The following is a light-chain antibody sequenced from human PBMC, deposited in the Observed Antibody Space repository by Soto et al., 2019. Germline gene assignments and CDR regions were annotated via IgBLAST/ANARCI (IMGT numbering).Light chain of an antibody. CDR1: QSISSY. J-gene: IGKJ3*01. Sequence: DIQMPQSPSSLSASVGERVTVACRAGQSISSYLNWYPQRPGKAPKLQIYSASSLQTGVPSRFSGSGSGTDFTLTISSLQPEDCATYYCQQSYNCPFTFGPGTKVDL. CDR3: QQSYNCPFT. CDR2: SAS. V-gene: IGKV1-39*01.